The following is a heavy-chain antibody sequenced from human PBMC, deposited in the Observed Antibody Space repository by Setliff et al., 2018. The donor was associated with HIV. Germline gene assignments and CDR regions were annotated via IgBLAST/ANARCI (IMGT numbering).Heavy chain of an antibody. Sequence: GGSLRLSCAVSGFTFSGYGMSWVRQASGKGLEWVSGISAGGGGTNYADSVKGRFTISRDNSKNTLYLQMNSLRAEDTAVYYCARVVGGYCSSTSCYGGWFDPWGQGTLVTVSS. CDR1: GFTFSGYG. CDR3: ARVVGGYCSSTSCYGGWFDP. V-gene: IGHV3-23*01. J-gene: IGHJ5*02. D-gene: IGHD2-2*01. CDR2: ISAGGGGT.